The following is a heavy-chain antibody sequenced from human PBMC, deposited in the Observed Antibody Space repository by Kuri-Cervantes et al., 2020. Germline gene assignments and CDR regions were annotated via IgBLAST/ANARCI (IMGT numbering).Heavy chain of an antibody. D-gene: IGHD5-18*01. Sequence: LSLTCAASGFTFSSYAMHWVRQAPGKGLEWVAVISYDGSNKYYADSVKGRFTISRDNSKNTLYLQMNSLRAEDTAVYYCARAGYSYAFAGLDPWGRGTLVTVSS. CDR2: ISYDGSNK. V-gene: IGHV3-30-3*01. CDR1: GFTFSSYA. CDR3: ARAGYSYAFAGLDP. J-gene: IGHJ5*02.